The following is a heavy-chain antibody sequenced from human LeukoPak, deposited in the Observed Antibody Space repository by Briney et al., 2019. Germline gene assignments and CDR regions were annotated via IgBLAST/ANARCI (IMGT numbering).Heavy chain of an antibody. J-gene: IGHJ4*02. CDR2: IYYSGST. D-gene: IGHD6-19*01. V-gene: IGHV4-59*01. CDR3: VKDRSWGGSGWYFDY. Sequence: SETLSLTCTVSGGSISSYYWSWIRQPPGKGLEWIGYIYYSGSTNYNPSLKSRVTISVDTSKNQFSLKPSSVTAADTAVYYCVKDRSWGGSGWYFDYWGQGTLVTVSS. CDR1: GGSISSYY.